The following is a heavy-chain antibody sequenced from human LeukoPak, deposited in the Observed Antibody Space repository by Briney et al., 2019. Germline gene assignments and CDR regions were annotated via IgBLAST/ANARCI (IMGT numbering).Heavy chain of an antibody. D-gene: IGHD1-26*01. Sequence: GSSVKVSCKASGGTFGNYAIHWVQQAPGQGLEWMAKIILVFGTPNYAQKFQGRVTITADESTSTVYMELSSLTSDDTAVYYCASGTWEGWLDPWGQGTLVTVSS. CDR2: IILVFGTP. CDR1: GGTFGNYA. J-gene: IGHJ5*02. V-gene: IGHV1-69*13. CDR3: ASGTWEGWLDP.